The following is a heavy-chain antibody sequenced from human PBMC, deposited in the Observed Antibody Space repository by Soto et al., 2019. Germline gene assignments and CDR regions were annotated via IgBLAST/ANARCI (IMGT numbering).Heavy chain of an antibody. D-gene: IGHD3-16*01. CDR3: AKDKLRGRSYFDY. V-gene: IGHV3-9*01. J-gene: IGHJ4*02. CDR2: IDWNGGSI. Sequence: PGGSLRLSCAASGFTFDDYAMHWVRLAPGKGLEWVSGIDWNGGSIGYADSVKGRFTISRDNAKNSLYLQMNSLRTEDTALYYCAKDKLRGRSYFDYWGQGNLVTVSS. CDR1: GFTFDDYA.